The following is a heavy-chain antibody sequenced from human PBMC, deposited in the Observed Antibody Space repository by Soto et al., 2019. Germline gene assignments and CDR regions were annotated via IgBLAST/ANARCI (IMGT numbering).Heavy chain of an antibody. CDR1: GFTFSDYA. J-gene: IGHJ2*01. CDR3: AKVAGGLGYFDL. V-gene: IGHV3-23*01. Sequence: EVQLLESGGGLARPGGSLRLSCVASGFTFSDYAVTWVRQAPGKGLEWVATISATGGNIEYTDSLKGRFTISRDNSNNSLYLQLNGLTSDDTAVHYCAKVAGGLGYFDLWGRGTLVTVSS. CDR2: ISATGGNI. D-gene: IGHD3-16*01.